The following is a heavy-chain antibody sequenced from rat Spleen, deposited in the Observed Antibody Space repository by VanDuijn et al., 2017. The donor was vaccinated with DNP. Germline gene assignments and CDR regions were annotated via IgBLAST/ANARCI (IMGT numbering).Heavy chain of an antibody. CDR1: GYTFTTYY. D-gene: IGHD1-4*01. Sequence: QVQLQQSGAELAKPGSSVMISCRASGYTFTTYYIGWIKQTTRQGLEYIGYINMGSGGTNYNEKFKGKATLTGGKSSSTAFMQLSSLTPDDSAVYYCARSGVYAMDAWGQGASVTVSS. CDR2: INMGSGGT. V-gene: IGHV1-43*01. CDR3: ARSGVYAMDA. J-gene: IGHJ4*01.